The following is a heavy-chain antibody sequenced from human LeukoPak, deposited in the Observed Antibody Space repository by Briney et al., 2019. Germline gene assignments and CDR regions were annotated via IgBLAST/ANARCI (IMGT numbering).Heavy chain of an antibody. CDR2: IYYSGST. CDR1: GGSISSYY. CDR3: ARGLRFTDAFDI. D-gene: IGHD5-12*01. V-gene: IGHV4-59*01. Sequence: PSETLSLTCTVSGGSISSYYWSWIRQPPGKGLEWIGYIYYSGSTNYNPSLKSRVTISVDTSKNQFSLKLSSVTAADTAVYYCARGLRFTDAFDIWGQGTMVTVSS. J-gene: IGHJ3*02.